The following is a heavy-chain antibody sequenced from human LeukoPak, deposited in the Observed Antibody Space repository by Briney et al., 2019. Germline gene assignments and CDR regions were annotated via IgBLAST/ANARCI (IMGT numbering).Heavy chain of an antibody. J-gene: IGHJ4*02. CDR2: ITTYNGNT. CDR3: ARERIGTWGVFDY. V-gene: IGHV1/OR15-2*02. D-gene: IGHD1-7*01. CDR1: GYTFTSYY. Sequence: ASVKVSCKASGYTFTSYYMHWVRQAPGQGLEWMGWITTYNGNTKYLQMFQGRVTMTTDTSTTTAYMELRSLRSDDTAVYYCARERIGTWGVFDYWGQGTLVTVSS.